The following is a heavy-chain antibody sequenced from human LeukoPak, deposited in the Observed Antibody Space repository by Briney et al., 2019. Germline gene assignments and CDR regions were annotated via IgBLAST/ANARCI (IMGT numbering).Heavy chain of an antibody. V-gene: IGHV3-21*01. Sequence: GGSLRLSCAASGFTFSSYSMNWVRQAPGKGLEWVSSISSSSSYIYYADSVKGRFTISRDNAKNSLYLQMNSLRAEDTAMYYCAREGSNYGYSIWGQGTMVTVSS. CDR1: GFTFSSYS. CDR3: AREGSNYGYSI. D-gene: IGHD6-13*01. J-gene: IGHJ3*02. CDR2: ISSSSSYI.